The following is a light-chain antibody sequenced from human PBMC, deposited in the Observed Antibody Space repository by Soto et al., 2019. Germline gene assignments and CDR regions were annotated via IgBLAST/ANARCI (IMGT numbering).Light chain of an antibody. CDR1: QSISSY. J-gene: IGKJ4*01. CDR2: AAS. V-gene: IGKV1-39*01. CDR3: QQSYSGPLT. Sequence: QITQSPSTLSASVEDRVTITCRASQSISSYLNWYQQKPGKAPKVLIYAASSLQSGVPSRFSGIGSGTDFTLSISSLQPEDFATYYCQQSYSGPLTFGGGTKVEI.